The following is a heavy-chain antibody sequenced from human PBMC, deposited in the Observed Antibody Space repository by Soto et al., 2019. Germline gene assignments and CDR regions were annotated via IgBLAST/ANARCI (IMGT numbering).Heavy chain of an antibody. J-gene: IGHJ4*02. Sequence: PGGSLRLSCAASGFTFSAYEMHWVRQAPGQGLEWVSYISKSGGTTYYADSVKGRFTISRDDAKNSVYLQMSSLRPEDMAVYKCVRKGHYYFDYWGQGALVTVSS. V-gene: IGHV3-48*03. CDR1: GFTFSAYE. CDR2: ISKSGGTT. CDR3: VRKGHYYFDY.